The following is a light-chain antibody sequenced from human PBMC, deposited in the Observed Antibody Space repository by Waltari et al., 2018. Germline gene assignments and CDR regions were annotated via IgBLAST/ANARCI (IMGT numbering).Light chain of an antibody. CDR2: EDD. Sequence: NFLLTQPHPVSEAPGTTVIISCTRSGGSIVNNYGQWYQHHPGSAPSIVIYEDDQRPSGVPDRFSGSIDSSSHSASLTISGLKTEDEADYYCQSYTSSAVFGGGTKLTV. V-gene: IGLV6-57*04. CDR3: QSYTSSAV. CDR1: GGSIVNNY. J-gene: IGLJ3*02.